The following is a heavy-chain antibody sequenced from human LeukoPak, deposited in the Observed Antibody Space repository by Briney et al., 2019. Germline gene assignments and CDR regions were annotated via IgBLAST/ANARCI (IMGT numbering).Heavy chain of an antibody. Sequence: GGSLRLSCATSGFSFSYSTMHWVRQAPGKGLEWVALISYDGSNENYADSVQGRFTISRDNSKNTLYLQMNSLRAEDTAVYYCARDPHCSSITCRGWFDPWGQGTLVTVSS. J-gene: IGHJ5*02. V-gene: IGHV3-30-3*01. D-gene: IGHD2/OR15-2a*01. CDR1: GFSFSYST. CDR2: ISYDGSNE. CDR3: ARDPHCSSITCRGWFDP.